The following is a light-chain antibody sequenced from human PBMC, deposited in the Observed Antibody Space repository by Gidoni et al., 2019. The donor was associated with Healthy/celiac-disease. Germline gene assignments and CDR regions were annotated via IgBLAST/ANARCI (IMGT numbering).Light chain of an antibody. CDR3: QQYGSSPLFT. CDR1: QSVSSSY. CDR2: VTS. V-gene: IGKV3-20*01. J-gene: IGKJ3*01. Sequence: SVLTHSLRPLSLSPGERATLSCMVSQSVSSSYLPWYQQKPGQAPRLLIYVTSSRATGIPDRFSSSGCGTDFTLTISRLEHEDFAVYYCQQYGSSPLFTFGPGTKVDIK.